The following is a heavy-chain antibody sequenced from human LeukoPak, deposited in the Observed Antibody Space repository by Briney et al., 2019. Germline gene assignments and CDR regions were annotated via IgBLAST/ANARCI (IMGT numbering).Heavy chain of an antibody. D-gene: IGHD1-1*01. CDR3: ASATGTVDY. V-gene: IGHV4-34*01. Sequence: PSETLSLTCAVYGGSFSGYYWSLIRQPPGKGLEWIGEINHSGSTNYNPSLKSRVTISVDTSKNQFSLKLSSVTAADTAVYYCASATGTVDYWGQGTLVTVSS. CDR2: INHSGST. CDR1: GGSFSGYY. J-gene: IGHJ4*02.